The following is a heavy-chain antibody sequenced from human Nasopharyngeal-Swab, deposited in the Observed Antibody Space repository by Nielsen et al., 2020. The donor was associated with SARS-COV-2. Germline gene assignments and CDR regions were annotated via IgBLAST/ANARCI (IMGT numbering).Heavy chain of an antibody. V-gene: IGHV4-31*03. CDR3: ARARITMIVVVNAFDI. CDR2: IYYSGST. CDR1: GGSISSGGYY. D-gene: IGHD3-22*01. J-gene: IGHJ3*02. Sequence: SETLSLTCTVSGGSISSGGYYWSWIRQHPGKGLEWIGYIYYSGSTYYNPSLKSRVTISVDTSMTAADTAVYYCARARITMIVVVNAFDIWGQGTMVTVSS.